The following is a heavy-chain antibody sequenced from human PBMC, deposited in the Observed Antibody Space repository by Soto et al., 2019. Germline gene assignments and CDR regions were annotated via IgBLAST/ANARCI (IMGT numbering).Heavy chain of an antibody. Sequence: GGSLRLSCAASGFAFSSYAMHWVRQAPGKGMEWVAAISYDGSNKYYADSVKGRFTISRDNSKNTLYLQMNSLRAEDTAVYYCARHGALYYDILTGYWGQGTLVTSPQ. D-gene: IGHD3-9*01. CDR2: ISYDGSNK. V-gene: IGHV3-30-3*01. CDR1: GFAFSSYA. CDR3: ARHGALYYDILTGY. J-gene: IGHJ4*02.